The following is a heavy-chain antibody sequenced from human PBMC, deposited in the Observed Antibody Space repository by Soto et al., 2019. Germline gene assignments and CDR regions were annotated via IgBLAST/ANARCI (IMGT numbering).Heavy chain of an antibody. Sequence: SETLSLTCTVSGGSISSGDYYWSWIRQPPGKGLEWIGYIYYSGSTHYNPSLKSRITISVDTSKDQFSLKLRSVTAADTAVYYCAASYSGPWGQGTLVTVSS. CDR3: AASYSGP. D-gene: IGHD4-4*01. J-gene: IGHJ5*02. V-gene: IGHV4-30-4*01. CDR2: IYYSGST. CDR1: GGSISSGDYY.